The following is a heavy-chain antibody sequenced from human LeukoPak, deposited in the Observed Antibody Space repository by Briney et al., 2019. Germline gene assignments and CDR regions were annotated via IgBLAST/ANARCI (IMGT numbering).Heavy chain of an antibody. CDR1: GYTFTSYY. D-gene: IGHD5-12*01. J-gene: IGHJ3*02. CDR2: INPSGGST. V-gene: IGHV1-46*01. CDR3: ARGGYSGYDEYSSSWYGGAFDI. Sequence: ASVKVSCKASGYTFTSYYMHWVRQAPGQGLEWMGIINPSGGSTSYAQKFQGRVTMTRDTSTSTVYMELSSLRSEDTAVYYCARGGYSGYDEYSSSWYGGAFDIWGQGTMVTVSS.